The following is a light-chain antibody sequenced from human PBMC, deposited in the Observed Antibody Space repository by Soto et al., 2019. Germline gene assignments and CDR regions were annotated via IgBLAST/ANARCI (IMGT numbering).Light chain of an antibody. V-gene: IGKV3-20*01. J-gene: IGKJ1*01. Sequence: EIVLTQSPGTLSLSPGERATLSCRASQSVSSSYLAWYQQKPGQAPRLLIYGASSRATGIPDRFSGSGSGTDFTLTISRLAPEDFAVYYCQQYGSSPRRTFGQGHNVEIK. CDR1: QSVSSSY. CDR2: GAS. CDR3: QQYGSSPRRT.